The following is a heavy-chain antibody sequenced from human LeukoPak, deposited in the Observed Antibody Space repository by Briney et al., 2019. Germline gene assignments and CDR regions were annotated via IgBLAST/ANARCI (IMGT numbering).Heavy chain of an antibody. CDR3: ARGRGIYSSSADFDY. V-gene: IGHV4-34*01. Sequence: PSETLSLTCAVYGGSFSGYYWSWIRQPPGKGLEWIGEINHSGSTNYNPSLKSRVTISVDTSKNQFSLKLSSVTAADTAVYYCARGRGIYSSSADFDYWGQGTLVTVSS. D-gene: IGHD6-6*01. CDR1: GGSFSGYY. CDR2: INHSGST. J-gene: IGHJ4*02.